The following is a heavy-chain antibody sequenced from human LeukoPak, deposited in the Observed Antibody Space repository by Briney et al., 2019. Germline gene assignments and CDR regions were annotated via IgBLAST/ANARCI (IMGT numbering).Heavy chain of an antibody. D-gene: IGHD3-22*01. CDR1: GYSFTSYW. Sequence: GESLKISCKGSGYSFTSYWIGWVRQMPGKGLEWMGIIYPGDSDTRYSPSFQGQVTISADKSISTAYLQWSSLKASDTAMYYCARLVYCYDRSGYYEYYFDYWGQGTLVTVSS. CDR3: ARLVYCYDRSGYYEYYFDY. J-gene: IGHJ4*02. CDR2: IYPGDSDT. V-gene: IGHV5-51*01.